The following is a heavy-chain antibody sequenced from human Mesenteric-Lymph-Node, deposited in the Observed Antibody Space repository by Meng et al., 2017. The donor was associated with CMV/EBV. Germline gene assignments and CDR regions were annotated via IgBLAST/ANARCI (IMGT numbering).Heavy chain of an antibody. D-gene: IGHD3-3*01. CDR1: GYTFTGYY. J-gene: IGHJ6*02. CDR2: INPNSGGT. CDR3: ARDLGAITIFGVVIRQLHYGIDV. Sequence: ASVKVSCKASGYTFTGYYMHWVRQAPGQGLEWMGWINPNSGGTNYAQKFQGRVTMTRDTSISTAYMELSRLRSDDTAVYYCARDLGAITIFGVVIRQLHYGIDVWGQGTTVTVSS. V-gene: IGHV1-2*02.